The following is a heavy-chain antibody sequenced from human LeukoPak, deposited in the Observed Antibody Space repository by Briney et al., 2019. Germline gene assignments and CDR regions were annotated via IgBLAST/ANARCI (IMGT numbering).Heavy chain of an antibody. CDR1: GGSISSYY. CDR3: ATAESSYYDSSGSFDY. J-gene: IGHJ4*02. V-gene: IGHV4-59*08. CDR2: IYYSGST. Sequence: SETLSLTCTVSGGSISSYYWSWIRQPPGKGLEWIGYIYYSGSTNYNPSLKSRVTISADTSKNQFSLKLSSVTAADTAVYYCATAESSYYDSSGSFDYWGQGTLVTVSS. D-gene: IGHD3-22*01.